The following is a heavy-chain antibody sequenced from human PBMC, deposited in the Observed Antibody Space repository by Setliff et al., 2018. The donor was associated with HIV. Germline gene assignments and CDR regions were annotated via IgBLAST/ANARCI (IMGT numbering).Heavy chain of an antibody. CDR1: GFTFSSYP. CDR2: VRSNGGST. D-gene: IGHD2-21*02. Sequence: GGSLRLSCAASGFTFSSYPMSWVRQAPGKGLEWVSTVRSNGGSTHYADSVQGRFTISKDDSKNTLYLQMNSLRADDTGVYYCAVTLVTSRYDYWGQGTLVTVSS. J-gene: IGHJ4*02. V-gene: IGHV3-23*01. CDR3: AVTLVTSRYDY.